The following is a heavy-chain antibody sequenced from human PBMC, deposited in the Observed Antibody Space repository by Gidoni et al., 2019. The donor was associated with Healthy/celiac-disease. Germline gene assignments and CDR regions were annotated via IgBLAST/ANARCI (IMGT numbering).Heavy chain of an antibody. D-gene: IGHD6-19*01. J-gene: IGHJ4*02. CDR1: GGSISSYY. Sequence: QVQLQESGPGLVKPSETLSLTCTVSGGSISSYYWSWIRQPPGKGLEWIGYIYYSGSTNYNPSLKCRVTISVDTSKNQFSLKLSSVTAADTAVYYCAREDSSGNFDYWGQGTLVTVSS. CDR2: IYYSGST. CDR3: AREDSSGNFDY. V-gene: IGHV4-59*01.